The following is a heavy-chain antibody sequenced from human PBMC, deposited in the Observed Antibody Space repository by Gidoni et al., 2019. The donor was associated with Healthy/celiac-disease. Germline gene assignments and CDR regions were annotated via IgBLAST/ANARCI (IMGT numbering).Heavy chain of an antibody. CDR3: TTGPPGVDYYYYGMDV. Sequence: EVQLVESGGGLVKPGGSLRLSCAASGFTFSTAWMSWVRQAPGKGLEWVGRIKSKTDGGTTDYAAPVKGRFTISRDDSKNTLYLQMNSLKTEDTAVYYCTTGPPGVDYYYYGMDVWGQGTTVTVSS. V-gene: IGHV3-15*01. CDR1: GFTFSTAW. CDR2: IKSKTDGGTT. D-gene: IGHD2-8*01. J-gene: IGHJ6*02.